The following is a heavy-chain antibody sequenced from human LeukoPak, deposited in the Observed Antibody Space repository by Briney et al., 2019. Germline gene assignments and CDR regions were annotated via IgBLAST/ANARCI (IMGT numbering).Heavy chain of an antibody. CDR3: ARDGVWLPGY. V-gene: IGHV4-61*01. CDR2: IYYSGST. CDR1: GGSISSSSYY. Sequence: SETLSLTCTVSGGSISSSSYYWSWIRQPPGKGLEWIGYIYYSGSTDYNPSLKSRVTISVDTSKNQFSLKLSSVTAADTAVYWCARDGVWLPGYWGQGTLVTVSS. D-gene: IGHD5-18*01. J-gene: IGHJ4*02.